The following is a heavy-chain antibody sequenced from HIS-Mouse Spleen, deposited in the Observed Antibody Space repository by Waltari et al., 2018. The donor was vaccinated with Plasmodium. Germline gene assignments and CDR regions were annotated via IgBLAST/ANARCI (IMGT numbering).Heavy chain of an antibody. J-gene: IGHJ4*02. CDR1: GFSLSNARMG. D-gene: IGHD3-3*01. V-gene: IGHV2-26*01. CDR3: ARTYDFWSGYYPPYYFDY. CDR2: IFSNDEK. Sequence: QVTLKESGPVLVKPTETLTLTCTVSGFSLSNARMGVSWIRQPPGTALEWLAHIFSNDEKSYSTSLKGMLTISKDTSKSRVVLTMTNMDPVDTATYYCARTYDFWSGYYPPYYFDYWGQGTLVTVSS.